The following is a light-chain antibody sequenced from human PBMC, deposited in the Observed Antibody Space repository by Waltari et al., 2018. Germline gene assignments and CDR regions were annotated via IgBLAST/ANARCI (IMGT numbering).Light chain of an antibody. CDR3: CSYAGTNTWV. CDR2: EGS. CDR1: SSDIGDYNL. J-gene: IGLJ2*01. V-gene: IGLV2-23*01. Sequence: QSALTQPASVSGSPGQSITISCDGTSSDIGDYNLVSWYQQHPAKAPKLLIFEGSRRPSGVLNRFSGSKAGNTASLTISGLQAEDEADYHCCSYAGTNTWVFGGGTKVTVL.